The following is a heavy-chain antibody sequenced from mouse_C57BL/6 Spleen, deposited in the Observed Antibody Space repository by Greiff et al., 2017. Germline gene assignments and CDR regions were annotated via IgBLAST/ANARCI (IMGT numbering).Heavy chain of an antibody. D-gene: IGHD4-1*01. CDR3: AREGTGNYYFDY. CDR1: GYTFTSYW. CDR2: IYPGSGST. Sequence: VQLQQPGAELVKPGASVKMSCKASGYTFTSYWITWVKQRPGQGLAWIGDIYPGSGSTNYNEKFKSKATLTVDTSSSTAYMQLSSLTSEDSAVYYCAREGTGNYYFDYWGQGTTLTVSS. V-gene: IGHV1-55*01. J-gene: IGHJ2*01.